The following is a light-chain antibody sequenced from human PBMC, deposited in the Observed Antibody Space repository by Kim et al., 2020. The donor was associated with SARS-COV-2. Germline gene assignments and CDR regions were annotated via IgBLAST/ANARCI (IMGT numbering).Light chain of an antibody. Sequence: DIQMTQSPSSLSASVGDRLTITCRASQGISNDLAWYQQKPGKVPKLLIFAASALQSGVPSRFSGSVSGTDFTLTISSLQPEDVATYYCQKYNGASWTFGQGTKVDIK. CDR1: QGISND. J-gene: IGKJ1*01. CDR2: AAS. CDR3: QKYNGASWT. V-gene: IGKV1-27*01.